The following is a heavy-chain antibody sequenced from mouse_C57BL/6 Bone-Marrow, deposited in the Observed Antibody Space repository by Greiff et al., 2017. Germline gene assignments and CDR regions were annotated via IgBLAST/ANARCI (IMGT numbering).Heavy chain of an antibody. V-gene: IGHV1-50*01. D-gene: IGHD2-13*01. Sequence: QVQLQQPGAELVKPGASVKLSCKASGYTFTSYWMQWVKQRPGQGLEWIGEIDPSDSYTNYNQKFKGKATLTVDTSSSTAYMQLSSLTSEDSAVYYCARSGDSPYYFDYGGQGTTLTVSS. J-gene: IGHJ2*01. CDR1: GYTFTSYW. CDR2: IDPSDSYT. CDR3: ARSGDSPYYFDY.